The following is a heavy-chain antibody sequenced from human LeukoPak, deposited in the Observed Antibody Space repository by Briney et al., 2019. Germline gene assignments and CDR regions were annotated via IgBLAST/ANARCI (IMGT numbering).Heavy chain of an antibody. CDR1: GGSFSGYY. CDR3: ARALTTPTH. V-gene: IGHV4-34*01. CDR2: INHSGST. Sequence: SETLSLSCAVYGGSFSGYYWSWSRQPPGKGLEWIGEINHSGSTNYNPSLKSRVTISVDASKKQFSLKLTSVTAADTAVYYCARALTTPTHWGQGTLVTVSS. D-gene: IGHD4-17*01. J-gene: IGHJ1*01.